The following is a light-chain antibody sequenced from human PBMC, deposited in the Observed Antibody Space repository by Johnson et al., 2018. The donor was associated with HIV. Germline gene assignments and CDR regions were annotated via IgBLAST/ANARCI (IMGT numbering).Light chain of an antibody. J-gene: IGLJ1*01. CDR3: GTWDSSLSAPDV. CDR2: DNN. V-gene: IGLV1-51*01. Sequence: QSVLTQPPSVSAAPGQKVTISCSGSSSNIGNNYVSWYQQLPGTAPKLLIYDNNKRPSGIPDRFSGSKSGTSATLGITGLQTGDEADYYCGTWDSSLSAPDVFGTGTKVPVL. CDR1: SSNIGNNY.